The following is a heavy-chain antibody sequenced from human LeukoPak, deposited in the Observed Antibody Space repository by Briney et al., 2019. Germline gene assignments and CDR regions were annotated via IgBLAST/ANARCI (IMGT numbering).Heavy chain of an antibody. D-gene: IGHD5-24*01. CDR1: GYTFTNYD. CDR3: ARGDVYFDS. V-gene: IGHV1-18*01. J-gene: IGHJ4*02. Sequence: ASVKVSCKSSGYTFTNYDINWVRRAPGQGLEWMGWISAYNRNTNYAQKFQGRVTMTTDTSTSTAYMELRSLTSDDTAVYHCARGDVYFDSWGQGTLVTVSS. CDR2: ISAYNRNT.